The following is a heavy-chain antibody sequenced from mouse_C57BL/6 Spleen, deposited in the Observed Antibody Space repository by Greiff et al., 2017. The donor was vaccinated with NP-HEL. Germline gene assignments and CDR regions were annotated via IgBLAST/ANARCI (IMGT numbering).Heavy chain of an antibody. D-gene: IGHD1-1*01. CDR2: FHPYNDDT. Sequence: VKVVESGAELVKPGASVKMSCKASGYTFTTYPIEWMKQNHGKSLEWIGNFHPYNDDTKYNEKFKGKATLTVEKSSSTVYLELSRLTSDDSAVYYCARGGGSSSPWFAYWGQGTLVTVSA. CDR1: GYTFTTYP. V-gene: IGHV1-47*01. J-gene: IGHJ3*01. CDR3: ARGGGSSSPWFAY.